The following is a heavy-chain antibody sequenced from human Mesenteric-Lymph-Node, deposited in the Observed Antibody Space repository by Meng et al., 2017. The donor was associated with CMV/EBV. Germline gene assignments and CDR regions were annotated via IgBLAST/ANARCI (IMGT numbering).Heavy chain of an antibody. D-gene: IGHD3-10*01. CDR1: GGSFTSFG. Sequence: SVKVSCKSSGGSFTSFGFRWVRQAPGQGLEWMGGIIPIFGTANYAQKFQGRVTITTDESTSTAYMELSSLRSEDTAVYYCALGSTMVRGVTYFDYWGQGTLVTVSS. J-gene: IGHJ4*02. CDR2: IIPIFGTA. V-gene: IGHV1-69*05. CDR3: ALGSTMVRGVTYFDY.